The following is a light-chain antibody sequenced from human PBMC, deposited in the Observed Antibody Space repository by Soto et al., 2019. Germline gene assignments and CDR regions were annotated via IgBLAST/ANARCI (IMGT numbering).Light chain of an antibody. V-gene: IGKV1-5*03. Sequence: DIQMTQSPSTLSASVGDSVTITCRASQGISNYLAWYHQKPGKAPKLLIYRASTVESGVPSRFSGRGSATEFTLSISSLQPDDFATYYCQQYSTYPYTFGQGTKLEIK. J-gene: IGKJ2*01. CDR2: RAS. CDR1: QGISNY. CDR3: QQYSTYPYT.